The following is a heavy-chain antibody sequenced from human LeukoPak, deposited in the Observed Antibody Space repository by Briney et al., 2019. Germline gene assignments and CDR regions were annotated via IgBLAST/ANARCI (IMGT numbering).Heavy chain of an antibody. CDR2: IYYSGST. D-gene: IGHD5-12*01. Sequence: SSETLSLTCTVSGGSISSYYWGWIRQSPGKGLEWIGYIYYSGSTNYNPSLKSRVTISVDTSKNQFSLKLSSVTAADTAVYYCARGGLRPLGFYYWGQGTLVTVSS. CDR3: ARGGLRPLGFYY. CDR1: GGSISSYY. J-gene: IGHJ4*02. V-gene: IGHV4-59*01.